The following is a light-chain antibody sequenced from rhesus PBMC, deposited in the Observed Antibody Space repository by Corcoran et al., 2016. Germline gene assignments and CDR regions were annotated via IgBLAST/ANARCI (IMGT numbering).Light chain of an antibody. V-gene: IGKV3-42*03. J-gene: IGKJ2*01. CDR1: QSVSSS. CDR3: QQYSNWPYS. Sequence: EIVMTQSPATLSLSPGERATLSCRASQSVSSSLAWYQQKPGQAPMLLIYGASSRATGIPDRFSGSGSGTEFPVPISSLEPEDFAVYYCQQYSNWPYSFGQGTKVEIK. CDR2: GAS.